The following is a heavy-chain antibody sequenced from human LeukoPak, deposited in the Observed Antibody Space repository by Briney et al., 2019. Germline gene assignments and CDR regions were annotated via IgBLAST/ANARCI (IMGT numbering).Heavy chain of an antibody. V-gene: IGHV4-39*07. CDR1: GGSISSSSYY. CDR3: ARDIAARPDAFDI. D-gene: IGHD6-6*01. Sequence: SETLSLTCTVSGGSISSSSYYWGWIRQPPGKGLEWIWSIYYSGSTYYKPSLKSRVTTSVDTSKNQFSLKLSFVTAADTAVYYCARDIAARPDAFDIWGQGTMVTVSS. CDR2: IYYSGST. J-gene: IGHJ3*02.